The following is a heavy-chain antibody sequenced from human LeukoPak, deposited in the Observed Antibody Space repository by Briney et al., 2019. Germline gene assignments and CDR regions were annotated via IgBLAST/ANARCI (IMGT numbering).Heavy chain of an antibody. CDR3: AKEAQGCSITSCYFDS. V-gene: IGHV3-30*18. J-gene: IGHJ4*02. Sequence: GGSLRLSCEASGLTFRRYAMHWVRQAPGKGLEWVAVISYDGSKKYYSDSVKGRFTISRDNSKNTLFLQMNSLRAEDTAVYYCAKEAQGCSITSCYFDSWGQGNLVTVSS. D-gene: IGHD2-2*01. CDR1: GLTFRRYA. CDR2: ISYDGSKK.